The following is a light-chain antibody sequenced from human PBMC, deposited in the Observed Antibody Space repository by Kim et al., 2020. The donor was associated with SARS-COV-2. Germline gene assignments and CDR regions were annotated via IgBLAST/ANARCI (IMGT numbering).Light chain of an antibody. CDR2: NAS. Sequence: DIQMTQSPSSLSASVGDRVTITCRASQTIGSWLAWYQQKPGKAPNLLIYNASTLQSGVPSRFSGSGSGTEFTLTISSLQPADFATSFCQQHNNYSVWTFGHGTKVDIK. J-gene: IGKJ1*01. CDR1: QTIGSW. CDR3: QQHNNYSVWT. V-gene: IGKV1-5*03.